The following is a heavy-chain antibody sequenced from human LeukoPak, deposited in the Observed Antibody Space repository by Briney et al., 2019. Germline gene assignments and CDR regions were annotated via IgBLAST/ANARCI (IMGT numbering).Heavy chain of an antibody. J-gene: IGHJ2*01. CDR3: ARDRHSSSWYWYFDL. D-gene: IGHD6-13*01. V-gene: IGHV3-33*08. Sequence: GGSLRLSCAASGFTFSNYGMHWVRQAPGQGLEWVAVIWFGETNEFYADSVKGRFTISRDNSKSTLYLQMNSLRAEDTAVYYCARDRHSSSWYWYFDLWGRGTLVTVSS. CDR1: GFTFSNYG. CDR2: IWFGETNE.